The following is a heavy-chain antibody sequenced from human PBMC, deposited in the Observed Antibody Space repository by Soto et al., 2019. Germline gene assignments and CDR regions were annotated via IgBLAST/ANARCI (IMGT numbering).Heavy chain of an antibody. CDR3: ARAGVGATGWFDP. D-gene: IGHD1-26*01. J-gene: IGHJ5*02. Sequence: SSETLSLTCTVSGYSISSGSYWACIRQPPAKGPEWIGRIYTSGSTNYNHCLKSRVTMSVDTSKNQFSLKLSSVTAADTAVYYCARAGVGATGWFDPWGQGTLVTVSS. V-gene: IGHV4-38-2*02. CDR1: GYSISSGSY. CDR2: IYTSGST.